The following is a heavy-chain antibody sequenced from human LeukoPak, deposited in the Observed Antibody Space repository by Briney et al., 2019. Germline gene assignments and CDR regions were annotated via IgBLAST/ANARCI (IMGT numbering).Heavy chain of an antibody. CDR1: GGSFSGYY. D-gene: IGHD6-19*01. CDR2: INHSGST. J-gene: IGHJ4*02. CDR3: ARGGEVAADY. V-gene: IGHV4-34*01. Sequence: SETLSLTCAVYGGSFSGYYWSWIRQPPGKGLEWIGEINHSGSTNYNPSLKSRVTISVDTSKNQFSLKLSSVTAADTAVYYCARGGEVAADYWGQGTLVTLSS.